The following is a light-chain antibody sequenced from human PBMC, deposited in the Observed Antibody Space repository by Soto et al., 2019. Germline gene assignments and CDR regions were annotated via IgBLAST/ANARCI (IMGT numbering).Light chain of an antibody. CDR3: QQYGTSLPT. CDR1: QSVSSSY. CDR2: GAS. J-gene: IGKJ1*01. Sequence: IVLTQSPGTLSLSPGERATLSCRARQSVSSSYLAWYQQKPGQAPRLLIYGASSRATGIPDRFSGSGSGTDFTLTISRLEPEDFAVYYCQQYGTSLPTFGQGTKVEIK. V-gene: IGKV3-20*01.